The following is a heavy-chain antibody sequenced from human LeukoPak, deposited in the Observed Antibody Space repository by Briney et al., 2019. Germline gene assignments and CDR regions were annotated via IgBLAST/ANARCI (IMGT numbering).Heavy chain of an antibody. CDR3: ARDPSYGGHSDDI. J-gene: IGHJ4*02. CDR1: GFTFNKFY. V-gene: IGHV3-11*01. D-gene: IGHD4-23*01. Sequence: GGSLRLSCEASGFTFNKFYMSWVRQAPGKGLEWISSISPTAFYTFYLDSVKGRFTISRDNAKNSLYLEMSNLRVEDTAVYYCARDPSYGGHSDDIWGQGTLVTVSP. CDR2: ISPTAFYT.